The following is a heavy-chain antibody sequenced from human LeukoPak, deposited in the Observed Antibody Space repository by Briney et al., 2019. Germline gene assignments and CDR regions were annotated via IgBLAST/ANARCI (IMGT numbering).Heavy chain of an antibody. D-gene: IGHD5-12*01. CDR1: GYTFTGYY. J-gene: IGHJ4*02. CDR3: ARTSHYVDIAATIPYGIYYFDY. Sequence: ASVKVSCKASGYTFTGYYIHWVRQAPGQGLEWMGWINPNSGATTYAQKLQGRVTMTTDTSTSTAYMELRSLRSDDTAVYYCARTSHYVDIAATIPYGIYYFDYWGQGTLVTVSS. V-gene: IGHV1-2*02. CDR2: INPNSGAT.